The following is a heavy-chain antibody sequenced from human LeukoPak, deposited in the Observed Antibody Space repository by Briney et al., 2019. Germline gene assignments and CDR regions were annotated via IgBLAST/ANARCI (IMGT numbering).Heavy chain of an antibody. V-gene: IGHV1-46*01. CDR2: IDPSGGST. D-gene: IGHD5-24*01. J-gene: IGHJ4*02. CDR3: ARDFGEMPNY. CDR1: GYIFTRYY. Sequence: ASVKVSCKASGYIFTRYYMHWVRQAPGQRLEWMGIIDPSGGSTSYAQNFQGGVTMTRDATTNTVYLELSSLRSEDTAVYYCARDFGEMPNYWGQGTLVTVSS.